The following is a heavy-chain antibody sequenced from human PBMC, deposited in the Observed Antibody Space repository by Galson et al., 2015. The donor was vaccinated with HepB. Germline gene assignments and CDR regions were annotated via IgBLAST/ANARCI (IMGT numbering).Heavy chain of an antibody. CDR2: ISAYNGNT. CDR3: ARETRFYFENSGYYYDS. D-gene: IGHD3-22*01. Sequence: SVKVSCKASGYTFTNYGITWVRQAPGQGLEWMGWISAYNGNTNHAQKLQGRVTMTTDTSTSTAYMELRSLRSDDTAVYYCARETRFYFENSGYYYDSWGQGTLVTVSS. CDR1: GYTFTNYG. V-gene: IGHV1-18*01. J-gene: IGHJ4*02.